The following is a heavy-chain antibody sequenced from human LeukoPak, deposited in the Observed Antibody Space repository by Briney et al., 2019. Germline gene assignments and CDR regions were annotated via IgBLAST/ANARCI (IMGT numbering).Heavy chain of an antibody. Sequence: SVQVSCKASGGTFSSYTISWVRPAPGQGGEWMGGIIPIFGTANYAQKFQGRVTITADESTSTAYMELNSLRSDDTAVYYGARFLVATGSFDYWGQGTLVTVSS. J-gene: IGHJ4*02. CDR3: ARFLVATGSFDY. CDR1: GGTFSSYT. D-gene: IGHD5-12*01. CDR2: IIPIFGTA. V-gene: IGHV1-69*01.